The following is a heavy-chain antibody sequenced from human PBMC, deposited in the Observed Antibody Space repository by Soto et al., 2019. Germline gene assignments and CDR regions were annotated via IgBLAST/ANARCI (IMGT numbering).Heavy chain of an antibody. CDR3: SIVPTAVTSRFES. D-gene: IGHD4-4*01. CDR1: GFTFSSYS. J-gene: IGHJ5*01. CDR2: ISSSSSYI. Sequence: PGGSLRLSCAASGFTFSSYSMNWVRQAPGKGLEWVSSISSSSSYIYYADSVKGRFTISGDNAKNSLYLQMNSLRAEDTAVYYFSIVPTAVTSRFESWGQGTLVTVSS. V-gene: IGHV3-21*01.